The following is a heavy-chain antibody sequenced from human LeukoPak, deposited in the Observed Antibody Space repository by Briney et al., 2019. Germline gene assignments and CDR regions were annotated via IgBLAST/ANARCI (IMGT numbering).Heavy chain of an antibody. J-gene: IGHJ4*02. Sequence: PGGSLRLSCAASGFTFDDYAMHWVRQAPGKGLEWVSLIGGDGGSTYYAGSVKGRFTISRDNSKNSLFLQMKSLRTDDTALYYCVKEPHYYDRSGYFWGQGTLVTVSS. CDR1: GFTFDDYA. CDR2: IGGDGGST. D-gene: IGHD3-22*01. V-gene: IGHV3-43*02. CDR3: VKEPHYYDRSGYF.